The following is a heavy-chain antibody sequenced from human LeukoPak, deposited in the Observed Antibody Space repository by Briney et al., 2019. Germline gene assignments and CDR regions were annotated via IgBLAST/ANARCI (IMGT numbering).Heavy chain of an antibody. Sequence: ASVKVSCKASGGTFSSYAISWVRQAPGQGLEWMGGIIPIFGTANYAQKFQGSVTITADESTSTAYMELSSLRSEDTAVYYCARTGERGYSYGNDYWGQGTLVTVSS. CDR3: ARTGERGYSYGNDY. D-gene: IGHD5-18*01. V-gene: IGHV1-69*13. CDR1: GGTFSSYA. CDR2: IIPIFGTA. J-gene: IGHJ4*02.